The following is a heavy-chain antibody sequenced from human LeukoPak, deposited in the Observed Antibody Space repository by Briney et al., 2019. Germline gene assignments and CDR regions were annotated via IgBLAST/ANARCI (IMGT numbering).Heavy chain of an antibody. D-gene: IGHD5-18*01. J-gene: IGHJ4*02. CDR1: GFPFETNA. CDR2: IGNTET. V-gene: IGHV3-23*01. Sequence: GGSLRLSCAASGFPFETNAMSWVRQAPGKGLEWVATIGNTETFYADSVTGRFTISRDNSKNTVNLQMNRLRVEDTAIYYCAKDWIQFNRVFDCFDSWGQGTLVTVSS. CDR3: AKDWIQFNRVFDCFDS.